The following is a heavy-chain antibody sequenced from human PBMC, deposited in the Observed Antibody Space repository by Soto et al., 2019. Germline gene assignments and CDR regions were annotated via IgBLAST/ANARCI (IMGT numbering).Heavy chain of an antibody. J-gene: IGHJ6*03. D-gene: IGHD3-10*01. CDR3: ARGPYRRPYYYGSGGGDYYYYMDV. CDR1: GGSFSGYY. V-gene: IGHV4-34*01. CDR2: INHSGST. Sequence: SETLSLTCAVYGGSFSGYYWSWIRQPPGKGLEWIGEINHSGSTNYNPSLKSRVTISVDTSKNQFSLKLSSVTAADTAVYYCARGPYRRPYYYGSGGGDYYYYMDVWGKGTTVTVSS.